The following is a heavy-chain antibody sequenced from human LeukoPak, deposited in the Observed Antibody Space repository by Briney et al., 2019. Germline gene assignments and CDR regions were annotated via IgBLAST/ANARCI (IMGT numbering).Heavy chain of an antibody. Sequence: SETLSLTCTVSGGSISSGGYYWSWIRQHPGKGLEWIGYIYYSGSTYYNPSLKSRVTISVDTSKNQFSLKLSSVTAADTVVYYCARDLQGNVAVPAAILGDWGQGGLVTVSS. CDR2: IYYSGST. CDR1: GGSISSGGYY. CDR3: ARDLQGNVAVPAAILGD. D-gene: IGHD2-2*01. J-gene: IGHJ4*02. V-gene: IGHV4-31*03.